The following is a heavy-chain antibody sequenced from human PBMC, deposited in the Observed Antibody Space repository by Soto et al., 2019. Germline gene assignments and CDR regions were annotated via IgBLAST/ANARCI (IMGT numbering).Heavy chain of an antibody. CDR2: INPKSGDT. CDR1: EYTFIGFH. V-gene: IGHV1-2*02. J-gene: IGHJ6*02. D-gene: IGHD2-15*01. CDR3: AKGLWTVGHCTGGSCYDGMDV. Sequence: QVQLVQSGAEVKKPGASVKVSCEASEYTFIGFHLHWVRQAPGQGLEWMGWINPKSGDTKDAQKSQGRVTLTRDTSISTGYMELSRLESNDTAVYYCAKGLWTVGHCTGGSCYDGMDVWGQGTTVTVSS.